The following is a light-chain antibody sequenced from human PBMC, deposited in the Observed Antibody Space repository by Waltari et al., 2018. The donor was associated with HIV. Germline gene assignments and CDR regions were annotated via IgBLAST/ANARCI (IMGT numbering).Light chain of an antibody. CDR1: QSILNSSNNKNY. V-gene: IGKV4-1*01. CDR2: WAS. Sequence: DIVMTQSPDSLAVSRGERATINRKSSQSILNSSNNKNYLPWYQQKPGQTPKLLIYWASTRESGVPDRFSGSGSGTDFTLTISSLQAEDVAVYYCQQYYITQYSFGQGTKLEIK. J-gene: IGKJ2*03. CDR3: QQYYITQYS.